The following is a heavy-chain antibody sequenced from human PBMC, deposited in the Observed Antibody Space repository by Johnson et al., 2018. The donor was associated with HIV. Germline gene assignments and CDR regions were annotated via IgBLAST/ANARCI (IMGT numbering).Heavy chain of an antibody. V-gene: IGHV3-30*19. CDR2: ISYDGSNK. CDR3: AKGINWGGTALDS. J-gene: IGHJ3*02. D-gene: IGHD7-27*01. CDR1: GFTFSTYG. Sequence: QVQLVESGGGVVQPGRSLRLSCAASGFTFSTYGMHWVRQAPGKGLEWVAVISYDGSNKYYADSVKGRFTISRDNSENTLYLQMNSLRAEDTAVYYCAKGINWGGTALDSWGQGTMVTVSS.